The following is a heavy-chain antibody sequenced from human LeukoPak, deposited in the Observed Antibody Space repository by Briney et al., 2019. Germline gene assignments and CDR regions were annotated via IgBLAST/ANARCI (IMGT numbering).Heavy chain of an antibody. CDR1: GYTFTGYY. D-gene: IGHD6-19*01. CDR3: AKGRVVAGTKSLMYHWLDP. J-gene: IGHJ5*02. CDR2: INPNSGGT. V-gene: IGHV1-2*02. Sequence: ASVKVSCKTSGYTFTGYYLHWVRQARGQGLEWMGWINPNSGGTKYAQKFRGRVTMTRDTSINTVYVGLSRLSSDDTAVYYCAKGRVVAGTKSLMYHWLDPWGQGTLVTVSS.